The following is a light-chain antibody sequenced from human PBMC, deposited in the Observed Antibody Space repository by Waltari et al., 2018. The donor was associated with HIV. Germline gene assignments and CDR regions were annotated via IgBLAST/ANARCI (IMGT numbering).Light chain of an antibody. CDR2: RGN. J-gene: IGLJ1*01. CDR3: AAWDDSLRGSYV. CDR1: SFNIGRNF. V-gene: IGLV1-47*01. Sequence: QSVLTQPPSASGTPGQRVIISCSGSSFNIGRNFVSWYQQVPGTAPKVCSFRGNHLPSGVPDRFSGSKSGASASLAISGLRSEDEADYYCAAWDDSLRGSYVFGPGTKVTVL.